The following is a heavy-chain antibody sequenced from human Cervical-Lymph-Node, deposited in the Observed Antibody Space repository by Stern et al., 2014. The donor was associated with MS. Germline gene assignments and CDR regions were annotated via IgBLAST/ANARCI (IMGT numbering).Heavy chain of an antibody. J-gene: IGHJ4*02. Sequence: EVQLVESGGGLVQPGGSLRLSCVASGFILSNHSMNWVRQAPGQGLEWRSYISGSSSVIHYADSVKGRFTISRDNAKNSLYLQMSSLRDDDTAIYYCATPSPSLYWGQGTLVTVSS. CDR1: GFILSNHS. CDR3: ATPSPSLY. CDR2: ISGSSSVI. V-gene: IGHV3-48*02.